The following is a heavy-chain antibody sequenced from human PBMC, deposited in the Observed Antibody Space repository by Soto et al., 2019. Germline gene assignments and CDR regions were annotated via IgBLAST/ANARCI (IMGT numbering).Heavy chain of an antibody. Sequence: EVQLVESGGGLVQPGGSLKLSCAASGFTFSGSAMHWVRQASGKGLEWVGGIRSKANSYATAYAASVKGRFTISRDDSKNTAYLQMNSLKIEDTAVYYCTPPGEYGRHWGQGTLVTVSS. J-gene: IGHJ4*02. V-gene: IGHV3-73*01. CDR3: TPPGEYGRH. CDR1: GFTFSGSA. D-gene: IGHD3-10*01. CDR2: IRSKANSYAT.